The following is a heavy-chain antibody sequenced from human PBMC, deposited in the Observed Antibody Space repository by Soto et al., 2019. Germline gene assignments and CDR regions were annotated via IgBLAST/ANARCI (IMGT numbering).Heavy chain of an antibody. Sequence: ASVKVSCKASGYTFTRYGISWVRQAPGQGLEWMGWISAYNGNTNYAQKLQGRVTMTTDTSTSTAYMELRSLRSDDTAVYYCARRRGVVKEGYYYYYYGMDVWGQGTTVTV. CDR1: GYTFTRYG. D-gene: IGHD2-15*01. V-gene: IGHV1-18*04. J-gene: IGHJ6*02. CDR2: ISAYNGNT. CDR3: ARRRGVVKEGYYYYYYGMDV.